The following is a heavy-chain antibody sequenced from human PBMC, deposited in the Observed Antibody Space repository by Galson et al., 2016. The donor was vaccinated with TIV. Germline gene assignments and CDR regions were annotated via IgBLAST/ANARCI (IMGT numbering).Heavy chain of an antibody. D-gene: IGHD5-12*01. CDR1: GFTSSRFW. J-gene: IGHJ4*02. CDR2: INQDGSEK. CDR3: ARALGYAEDI. Sequence: LRLSCAASGFTSSRFWMTWVRQTSLRGLEWVANINQDGSEKHYVDSVKGRFTISRDNAKNSLYVQMNSLRVEDTAVYFCARALGYAEDIWGQGTLVTVSS. V-gene: IGHV3-7*01.